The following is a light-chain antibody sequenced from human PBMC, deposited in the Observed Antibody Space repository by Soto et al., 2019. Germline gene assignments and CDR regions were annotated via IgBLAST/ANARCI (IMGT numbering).Light chain of an antibody. J-gene: IGLJ1*01. Sequence: QSALTQPASVSGSPGQSITISCTGTSSDVGGYNYVSWYQQHPGTAPKLMIYEVSNRPSGVSSRFSGSKSGNTASLTISGLQAEDEADYYCSSYTSTTTPPYVFGTGTKVTVL. V-gene: IGLV2-14*01. CDR3: SSYTSTTTPPYV. CDR2: EVS. CDR1: SSDVGGYNY.